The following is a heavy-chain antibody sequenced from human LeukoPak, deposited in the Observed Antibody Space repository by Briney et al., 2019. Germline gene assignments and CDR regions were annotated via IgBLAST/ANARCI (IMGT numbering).Heavy chain of an antibody. CDR3: ARGRAVWVGYFDY. V-gene: IGHV4-4*07. CDR2: IYTSGST. CDR1: GRSISSYY. Sequence: PSETLSLTRTVSGRSISSYYWSWIRPPARKGLEWIGRIYTSGSTNYNPPLKSRVTMSVDASKNQFSLKLSSVTAADAAVYYCARGRAVWVGYFDYWGQGTLVTVSS. D-gene: IGHD2-15*01. J-gene: IGHJ4*02.